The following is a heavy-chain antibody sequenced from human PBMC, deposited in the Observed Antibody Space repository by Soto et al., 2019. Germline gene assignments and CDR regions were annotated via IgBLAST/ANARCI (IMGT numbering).Heavy chain of an antibody. D-gene: IGHD2-21*02. Sequence: EVQLVESGGGLVKPGGSLRLSCAASGFTFSNVWMTWVRQAPGKGLEWVGRIKSKTDGGTTDYAAPVKGRFTISRDDSKNKLSLQMNRLNIEDTAMYYCTTTADGGMDVWGKGTTVTVSS. CDR1: GFTFSNVW. CDR2: IKSKTDGGTT. V-gene: IGHV3-15*01. CDR3: TTTADGGMDV. J-gene: IGHJ6*04.